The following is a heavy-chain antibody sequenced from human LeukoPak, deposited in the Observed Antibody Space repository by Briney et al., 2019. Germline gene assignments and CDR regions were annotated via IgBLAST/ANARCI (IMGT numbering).Heavy chain of an antibody. CDR2: IYTSGST. D-gene: IGHD3-10*01. J-gene: IGHJ4*02. CDR3: ARDHRITMADY. CDR1: GGSISSGSCC. V-gene: IGHV4-61*02. Sequence: SETLSLTCTVSGGSISSGSCCLSCIRQPAGKGLEWIGRIYTSGSTNYNPSLKRPVTISLDTSKNQLCLRLVSATAADRAVYYCARDHRITMADYWGQGTLVTVSS.